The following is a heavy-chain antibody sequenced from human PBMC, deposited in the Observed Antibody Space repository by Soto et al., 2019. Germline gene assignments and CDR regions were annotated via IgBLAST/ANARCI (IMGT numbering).Heavy chain of an antibody. J-gene: IGHJ4*02. CDR3: ARGRGLYNSGRSQLDS. CDR2: VIPRFGTT. Sequence: SVKVSCKASGVSFSKYTVNWVRQAPRQGLEWVGGVIPRFGTTNFAPTLQGRVTITADQSMNTVYMELSSLRSEDTALYYCARGRGLYNSGRSQLDSWGQGTLVTVSS. CDR1: GVSFSKYT. D-gene: IGHD1-1*01. V-gene: IGHV1-69*13.